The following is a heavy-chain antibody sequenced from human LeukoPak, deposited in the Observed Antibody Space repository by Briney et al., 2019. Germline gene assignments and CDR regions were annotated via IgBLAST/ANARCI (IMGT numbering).Heavy chain of an antibody. Sequence: GGSLRLSCEVSGFMFRTYWMDWVRQAPGGGLEWVANINQDGSEKYYVDSVKGRFTISRDNTKNSIYLQMNSLRAEDTAVYYCSRALEVWGKGTTVTVSS. CDR1: GFMFRTYW. CDR3: SRALEV. V-gene: IGHV3-7*01. J-gene: IGHJ6*04. CDR2: INQDGSEK.